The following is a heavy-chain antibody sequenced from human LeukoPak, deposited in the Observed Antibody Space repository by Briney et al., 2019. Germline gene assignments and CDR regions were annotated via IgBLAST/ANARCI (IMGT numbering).Heavy chain of an antibody. CDR1: GYTFNNYG. V-gene: IGHV1-18*01. J-gene: IGHJ6*02. CDR2: ISGYNGNT. Sequence: ASVKVSCKTSGYTFNNYGINWVRQAPGQGLEWVGWISGYNGNTNYAQKFQGRITMTIDTTTSTGYMELRSLTSDDTAVFYCARYGGGDTWYAHFGMDAWGRGTTVTVSS. D-gene: IGHD2-21*02. CDR3: ARYGGGDTWYAHFGMDA.